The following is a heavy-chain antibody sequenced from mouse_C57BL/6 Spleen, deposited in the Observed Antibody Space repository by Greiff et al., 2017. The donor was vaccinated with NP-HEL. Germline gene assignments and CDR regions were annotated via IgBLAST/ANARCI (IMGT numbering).Heavy chain of an antibody. V-gene: IGHV1-50*01. CDR3: ARAYGSSHY. CDR1: GYTFTSYW. D-gene: IGHD1-1*01. J-gene: IGHJ2*01. Sequence: QVHVKQPGAELVKPGASVKLSCKASGYTFTSYWMQWVKQRPGQGLEWIGEIDPSDSYTNYNQKFKGKATLTVDTSSSTAYMQLSSLTSEDSAVYYCARAYGSSHYWGQGTTLTVSS. CDR2: IDPSDSYT.